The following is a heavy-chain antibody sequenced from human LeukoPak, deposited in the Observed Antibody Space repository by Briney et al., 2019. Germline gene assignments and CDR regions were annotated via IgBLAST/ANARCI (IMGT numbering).Heavy chain of an antibody. CDR3: ARDKRYYDILTGYFAGNYGMDV. CDR1: GFTFSSYW. D-gene: IGHD3-9*01. J-gene: IGHJ6*02. V-gene: IGHV3-74*01. CDR2: INSDGSST. Sequence: GGSLRLSCAASGFTFSSYWMHWVRQAPGKGLVWVSRINSDGSSTSYADSVKGRFTISRDNAKNTLYLQMNSLRAEDTAAYYCARDKRYYDILTGYFAGNYGMDVWGQGTTVTVSS.